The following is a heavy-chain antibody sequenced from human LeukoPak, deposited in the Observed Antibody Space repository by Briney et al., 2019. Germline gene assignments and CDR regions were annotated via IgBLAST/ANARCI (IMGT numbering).Heavy chain of an antibody. Sequence: PGGSLRLSCTASGFTFGDYAMSWVRHAPGKGLEWVGFIRSKAYGGTTEDAASVKGRFTISRDDSKSIAYLQMNSLKTEDTAVYYCTRAGYNWNYELDYWGQGTLVTVSS. D-gene: IGHD1-7*01. J-gene: IGHJ4*02. CDR3: TRAGYNWNYELDY. CDR1: GFTFGDYA. CDR2: IRSKAYGGTT. V-gene: IGHV3-49*04.